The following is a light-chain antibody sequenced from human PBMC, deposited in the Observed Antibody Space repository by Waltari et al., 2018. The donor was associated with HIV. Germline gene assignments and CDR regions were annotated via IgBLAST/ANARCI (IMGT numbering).Light chain of an antibody. Sequence: AIQMTQSPSSLSASVGDRVTITCRASQDIRTDLGWYQQKPGEAPNLLIYAASHLETGVPSRFSGSGSGTDFTLTINSLQPEDFATYYCLQDHNYPLTFGPGTKVDIE. CDR1: QDIRTD. J-gene: IGKJ3*01. V-gene: IGKV1-6*01. CDR2: AAS. CDR3: LQDHNYPLT.